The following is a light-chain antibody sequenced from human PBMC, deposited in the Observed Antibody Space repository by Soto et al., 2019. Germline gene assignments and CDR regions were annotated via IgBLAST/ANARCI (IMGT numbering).Light chain of an antibody. CDR1: QGIRNY. Sequence: LTQSPSFLSASIGDRVTITCRASQGIRNYLAWYQQKPGQPPSILIYGASSRATGIPDRFSGSGSGTDFTLTISRLEPGDLAVYYCQQYDIAPWTFGQGTKVELK. J-gene: IGKJ1*01. CDR2: GAS. V-gene: IGKV3-20*01. CDR3: QQYDIAPWT.